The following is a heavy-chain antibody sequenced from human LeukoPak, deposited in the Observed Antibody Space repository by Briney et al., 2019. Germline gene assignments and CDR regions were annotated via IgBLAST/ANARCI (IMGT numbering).Heavy chain of an antibody. CDR2: ISSSSNSYI. CDR1: GFTFSSYS. V-gene: IGHV3-21*01. J-gene: IGHJ4*02. D-gene: IGHD4-17*01. Sequence: GGSLRLSCAASGFTFSSYSVNWVRQAPGKGLEWVSSISSSSNSYIYYADSVKGRFTISRDNAKNSLYLQMNSLRAEDTAVYYRARDGGQDYGDYAAPFDYWGQGTLVTVSS. CDR3: ARDGGQDYGDYAAPFDY.